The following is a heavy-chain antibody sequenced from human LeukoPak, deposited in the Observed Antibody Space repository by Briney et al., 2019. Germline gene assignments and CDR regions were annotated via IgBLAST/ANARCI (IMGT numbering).Heavy chain of an antibody. CDR2: TYYSGST. Sequence: SETLSLTCTVSGGSISSSSYYWGWIRQPPGKGLEWIVSTYYSGSTYYNPSLQSRVIISVDTSKNHFSLKLRSVSAADTAVYYCARPVPSRLGWFDPWGQGTLVTVSS. CDR3: ARPVPSRLGWFDP. CDR1: GGSISSSSYY. V-gene: IGHV4-39*02. D-gene: IGHD1-1*01. J-gene: IGHJ5*02.